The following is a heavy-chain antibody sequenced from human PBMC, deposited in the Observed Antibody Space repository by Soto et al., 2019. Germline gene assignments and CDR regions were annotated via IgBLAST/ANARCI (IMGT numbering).Heavy chain of an antibody. V-gene: IGHV4-59*08. Sequence: SETLSLTCTVSGGSIISYYWSWIRQPPWKGLEWIGYIDYSGSTNYNPSLKSRVTMSVDTSKNQFSLKLSSVTAADTAVYYCARGMFYRGYSSGRFPLYWGQGTLVTVSS. CDR1: GGSIISYY. D-gene: IGHD6-19*01. CDR3: ARGMFYRGYSSGRFPLY. J-gene: IGHJ4*02. CDR2: IDYSGST.